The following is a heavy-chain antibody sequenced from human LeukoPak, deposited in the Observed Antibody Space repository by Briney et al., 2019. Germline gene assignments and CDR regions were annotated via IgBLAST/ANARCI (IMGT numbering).Heavy chain of an antibody. D-gene: IGHD4-23*01. J-gene: IGHJ4*02. CDR3: AKLVTHFDY. CDR2: ISGSGGNT. Sequence: GGSLRLSCAASGFTFSSYAMSWVRQAPREGLEWVSSISGSGGNTYYADSVKGRFTISRDNSKNTLYMQMNSLRAEDTAVYYCAKLVTHFDYWGQGTLVTVSS. V-gene: IGHV3-23*01. CDR1: GFTFSSYA.